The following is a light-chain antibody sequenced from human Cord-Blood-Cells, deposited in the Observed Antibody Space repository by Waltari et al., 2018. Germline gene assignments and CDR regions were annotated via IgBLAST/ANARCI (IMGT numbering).Light chain of an antibody. CDR3: SSYTSSSTYV. J-gene: IGLJ1*01. CDR2: DVS. CDR1: SSDVGGYNH. Sequence: QSALTQPASVSGSPGQSITTSCTGTSSDVGGYNHVSWYQQHPGKAPKLMIYDVSKRPSGVSNRFSGSTSGNTASLTISGLQAEDEADYYCSSYTSSSTYVFGTGTKVTVL. V-gene: IGLV2-14*01.